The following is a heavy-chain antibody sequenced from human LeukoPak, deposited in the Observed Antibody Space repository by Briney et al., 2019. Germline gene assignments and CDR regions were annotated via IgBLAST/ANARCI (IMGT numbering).Heavy chain of an antibody. Sequence: GGSLRLSCAASGFTFSGYGMHWFRQAPGQGLEWVALISYDGTKKYYADSVRGRFTISRDNAKNSLYLQMNSLRAEDTAVYYCARDEYSSSSGTFDYWGQGTLVTVSS. CDR2: ISYDGTKK. J-gene: IGHJ4*02. CDR3: ARDEYSSSSGTFDY. CDR1: GFTFSGYG. V-gene: IGHV3-30*03. D-gene: IGHD6-6*01.